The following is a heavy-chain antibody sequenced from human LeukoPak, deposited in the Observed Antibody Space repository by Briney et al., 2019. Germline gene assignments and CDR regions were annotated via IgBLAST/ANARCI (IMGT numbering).Heavy chain of an antibody. CDR1: AFTFSSYA. CDR3: AKDTRYGGNPYLTFDP. CDR2: ISGSGGST. Sequence: TGGSLRLSCAASAFTFSSYAMGWVRQAPGKGLEWVSAISGSGGSTYYADSVKGRFTISRDNSKNTLYLQMNSLRAEDTAVYYCAKDTRYGGNPYLTFDPWGPGTLVTVSS. V-gene: IGHV3-23*01. D-gene: IGHD4-23*01. J-gene: IGHJ5*02.